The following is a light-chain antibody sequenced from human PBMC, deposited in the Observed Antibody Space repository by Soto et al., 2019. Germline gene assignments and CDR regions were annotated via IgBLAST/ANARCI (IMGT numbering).Light chain of an antibody. Sequence: ELVLTQSPGTLSLSPGERATLSCRASQSASSSYLAWYQQKPGQAPRLLIYGASSRATGIPDRFSGSGSGTDFTLIISRLEPEDFAVYYCQQYGSSPTFGQGTRLEIK. CDR3: QQYGSSPT. CDR2: GAS. CDR1: QSASSSY. V-gene: IGKV3-20*01. J-gene: IGKJ5*01.